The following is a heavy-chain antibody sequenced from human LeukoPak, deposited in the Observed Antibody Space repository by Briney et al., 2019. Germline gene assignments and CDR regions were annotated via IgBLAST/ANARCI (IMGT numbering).Heavy chain of an antibody. D-gene: IGHD6-19*01. CDR1: GGSISSYY. CDR2: TYNSGST. V-gene: IGHV4-59*01. Sequence: SETLSLTCTVSGGSISSYYWSWIRQPPGKGLEWIGDTYNSGSTNYNPSLKSRVTISVDTSKNQFSLKLSSVTAADTAVYYCARVEGYSSGWYGRYYYYYMDVWGKGTTVTISS. CDR3: ARVEGYSSGWYGRYYYYYMDV. J-gene: IGHJ6*03.